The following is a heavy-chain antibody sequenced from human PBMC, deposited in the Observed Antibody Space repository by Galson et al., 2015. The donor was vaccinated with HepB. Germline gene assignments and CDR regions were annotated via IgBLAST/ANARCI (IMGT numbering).Heavy chain of an antibody. CDR3: ARWGLDSSGYYRRFDY. Sequence: SLRLSCAASGFTFSSYAMHWVRQAPGKGLEWVAVISYDGSNKYYADSVKGRFTISRDNSKNTLYLQMNSLRAEDTAVYYCARWGLDSSGYYRRFDYWGQGTLVTVSP. CDR1: GFTFSSYA. D-gene: IGHD3-22*01. J-gene: IGHJ4*02. CDR2: ISYDGSNK. V-gene: IGHV3-30-3*01.